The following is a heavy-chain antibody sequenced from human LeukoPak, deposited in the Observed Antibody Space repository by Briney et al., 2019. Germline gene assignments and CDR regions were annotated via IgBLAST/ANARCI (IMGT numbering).Heavy chain of an antibody. D-gene: IGHD2-15*01. CDR3: ARGDCSGGSCSLRGFDP. CDR1: GFTFSSYD. Sequence: GGSLRLSCAASGFTFSSYDMHWVRQATGKGLEWVSAIGTAGDTYYPGSVKGRFTISRENAKNSLYLQMNSLRAEDTAVYYCARGDCSGGSCSLRGFDPWGQGTLVTVSS. J-gene: IGHJ5*02. V-gene: IGHV3-13*01. CDR2: IGTAGDT.